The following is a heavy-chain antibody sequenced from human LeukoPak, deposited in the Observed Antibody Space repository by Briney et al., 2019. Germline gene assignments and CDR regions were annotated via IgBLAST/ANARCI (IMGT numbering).Heavy chain of an antibody. V-gene: IGHV4-30-2*01. CDR2: IYHSGST. J-gene: IGHJ4*02. D-gene: IGHD3-22*01. CDR1: GGSISSGGYS. CDR3: ASSGYYDSSGYYYSLDY. Sequence: SETLSLTCAVSGGSISSGGYSWSWIRQPPGKGLEWIGYIYHSGSTYYNPSLKSRVTISVDRSKNQFSLKLSSVTAADTAVYYCASSGYYDSSGYYYSLDYWGQGTLVTVSS.